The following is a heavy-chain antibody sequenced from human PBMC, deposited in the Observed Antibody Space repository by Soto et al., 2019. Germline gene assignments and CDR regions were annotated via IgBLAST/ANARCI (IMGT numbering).Heavy chain of an antibody. Sequence: GESLKISCAASGFTFSSYAMSWVRQAPGKGLEWVSAISGSGGSTYYADSVKGRFTISRDNSKNTLYLQMNSLRAEDTAVYYCAKCVGRDCSSTSCYNPYYYYMAVWGKGTTVTVSS. V-gene: IGHV3-23*01. CDR1: GFTFSSYA. J-gene: IGHJ6*03. D-gene: IGHD2-2*02. CDR2: ISGSGGST. CDR3: AKCVGRDCSSTSCYNPYYYYMAV.